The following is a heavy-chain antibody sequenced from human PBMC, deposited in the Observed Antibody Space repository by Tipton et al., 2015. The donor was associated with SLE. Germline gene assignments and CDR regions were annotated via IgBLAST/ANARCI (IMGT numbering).Heavy chain of an antibody. J-gene: IGHJ1*01. Sequence: TLSLTCTVSGGSISSYYWSWIRQPPGRGLEWIGYVYTSGRTNSNPSLKSRVTIAADTSKNQFSLNLSSATAADTAVYYCSDWYELAEYFHHWGQGTLVAVSS. V-gene: IGHV4-4*08. D-gene: IGHD1-1*01. CDR3: SDWYELAEYFHH. CDR2: VYTSGRT. CDR1: GGSISSYY.